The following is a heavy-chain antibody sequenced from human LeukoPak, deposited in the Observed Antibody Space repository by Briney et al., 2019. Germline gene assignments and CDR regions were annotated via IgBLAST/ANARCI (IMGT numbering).Heavy chain of an antibody. CDR3: AKDRSGSYSNWFDP. CDR2: ISWNSGSI. V-gene: IGHV3-9*01. CDR1: GFTFDDYA. Sequence: GGSLRLSCAAPGFTFDDYAMHWVRQAPGKGLEWVSGISWNSGSIGYADSVKGRFTISRDNAKNSLYLQMNSLRAEDTAFYYCAKDRSGSYSNWFDPWGQGTLVTVSS. D-gene: IGHD1-26*01. J-gene: IGHJ5*02.